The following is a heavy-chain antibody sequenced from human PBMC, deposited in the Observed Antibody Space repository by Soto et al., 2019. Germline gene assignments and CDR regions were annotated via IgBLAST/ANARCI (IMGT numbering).Heavy chain of an antibody. CDR2: ISSNGGST. CDR1: GFTFSSYA. V-gene: IGHV3-64*01. Sequence: EVQLVESGGGLVQPGGSLRLSCAASGFTFSSYAMHWVRQAPGKGLEYVSAISSNGGSTYYANSVKGRFTISRDNSKNTLYLQIGSLRAEDMAVYYCARVGQNYYYYYMDVWGKGTTVTVSS. CDR3: ARVGQNYYYYYMDV. J-gene: IGHJ6*03.